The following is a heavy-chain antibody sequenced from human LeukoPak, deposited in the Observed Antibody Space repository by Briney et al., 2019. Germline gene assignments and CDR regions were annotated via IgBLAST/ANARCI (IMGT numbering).Heavy chain of an antibody. CDR2: INSSSSTI. CDR3: ASPRITMVRGVEFDY. J-gene: IGHJ4*02. Sequence: GGSLRLSCAASGFTFSSYSMNWVRQAPGKGLEWVSCINSSSSTIYYADSVKGRFTISRDNAKNSLYLQTNSLRAEDTAVYYCASPRITMVRGVEFDYWGQGTLVTVSS. V-gene: IGHV3-48*04. CDR1: GFTFSSYS. D-gene: IGHD3-10*01.